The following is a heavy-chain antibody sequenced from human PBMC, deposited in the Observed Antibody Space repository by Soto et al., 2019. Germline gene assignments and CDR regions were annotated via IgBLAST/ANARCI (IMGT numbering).Heavy chain of an antibody. D-gene: IGHD5-18*01. Sequence: GGSLRLSCAASGFTFSSYGMHWVRQAPGKGLEWVAVISYDGSNKYYADSVKGRFTISRDNSKNTLYLQMNSLRAEDTAVHYCAKDFAAMVSNYYYYGMDVWGQGTTVTVSS. CDR1: GFTFSSYG. CDR2: ISYDGSNK. CDR3: AKDFAAMVSNYYYYGMDV. V-gene: IGHV3-30*18. J-gene: IGHJ6*02.